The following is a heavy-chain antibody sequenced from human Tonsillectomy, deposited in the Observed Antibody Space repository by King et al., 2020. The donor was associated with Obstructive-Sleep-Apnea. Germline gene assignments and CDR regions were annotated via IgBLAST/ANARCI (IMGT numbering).Heavy chain of an antibody. CDR3: ASKNGSSYGYFFPFDY. CDR1: GGSSSGYY. Sequence: VQLQQWGAGLLKPSETLSLSCAVYGGSSSGYYWSWIRQTPGKGLEWIGEINHSGRAKYNPSLRRRVTISVDTSKNQFSLRLSAVTAADTAVYYCASKNGSSYGYFFPFDYWGQGTLVTVSS. CDR2: INHSGRA. D-gene: IGHD5-18*01. V-gene: IGHV4-34*01. J-gene: IGHJ4*02.